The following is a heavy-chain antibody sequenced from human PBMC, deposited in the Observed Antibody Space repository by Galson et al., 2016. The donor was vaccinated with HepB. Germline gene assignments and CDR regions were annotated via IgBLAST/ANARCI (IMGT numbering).Heavy chain of an antibody. J-gene: IGHJ4*02. D-gene: IGHD6-13*01. CDR2: IYESGST. CDR3: AREDPYSSSWSEDH. V-gene: IGHV4-59*01. Sequence: TLSLTCTVSGGSMSSYYWSWIRQPPGKGLEWIGYIYESGSTKYNPSLKSRVSISIDTSRNQFSLKLSSVTGADTAVYYCAREDPYSSSWSEDHWGQGTLVTVSS. CDR1: GGSMSSYY.